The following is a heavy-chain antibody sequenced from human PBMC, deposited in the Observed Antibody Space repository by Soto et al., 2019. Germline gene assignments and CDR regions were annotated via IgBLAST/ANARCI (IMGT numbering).Heavy chain of an antibody. J-gene: IGHJ6*02. CDR1: GFTFSSYG. CDR2: IWYDGSNK. V-gene: IGHV3-33*01. D-gene: IGHD4-17*01. CDR3: ARGYGDYYYGMDV. Sequence: GGSLRLSCAASGFTFSSYGMHWVRQAPGKGLEWVAVIWYDGSNKYYADSVKGRFTISRDNSKNTLYLQMNSLRAEDTAVYYCARGYGDYYYGMDVWGQGTTVTVSS.